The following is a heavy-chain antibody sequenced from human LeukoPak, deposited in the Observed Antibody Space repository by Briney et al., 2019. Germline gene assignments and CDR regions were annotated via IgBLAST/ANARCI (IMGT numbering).Heavy chain of an antibody. CDR3: ARDNSVRDEAWWFNP. CDR1: GYTFTGYW. V-gene: IGHV1-46*01. CDR2: ISPSGGST. D-gene: IGHD5-24*01. J-gene: IGHJ5*02. Sequence: ASVKLSCKAFGYTFTGYWMHWVRQAPGQGPEWMGVISPSGGSTTYAQKFKGRVTLTRDMSTSTDYLELSSLRFEDTAVYYCARDNSVRDEAWWFNPWGQGTLVTVSS.